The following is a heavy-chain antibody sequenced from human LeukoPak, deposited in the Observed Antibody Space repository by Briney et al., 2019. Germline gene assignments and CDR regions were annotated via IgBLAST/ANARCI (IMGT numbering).Heavy chain of an antibody. CDR2: IYHSGST. Sequence: SQTLSLTCAVSGGSISSGGYSWSWIRQPPGKGLEWIGYIYHSGSTYYNPSLKSRVTISVDRSKNQFSLKLSSVTAADTAVYYCARNSATVTKGLWYYYYGMDVWGQGTTVTVSS. CDR1: GGSISSGGYS. D-gene: IGHD4-17*01. CDR3: ARNSATVTKGLWYYYYGMDV. J-gene: IGHJ6*02. V-gene: IGHV4-30-2*01.